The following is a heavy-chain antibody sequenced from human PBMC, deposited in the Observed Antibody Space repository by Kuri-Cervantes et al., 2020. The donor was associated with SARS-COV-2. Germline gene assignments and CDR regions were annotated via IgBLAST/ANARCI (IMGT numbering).Heavy chain of an antibody. CDR1: GFTFHTYE. Sequence: GGSLRLSCEGPGFTFHTYEMNWVRQAPGKGLEWISYISVTASTIYYADSVKGRFTVSRDNAKNSLYLQMNSLRAEDAAVYYCARDFRRGVRGPIDYWGQGTLVTVSS. D-gene: IGHD3-10*01. J-gene: IGHJ4*02. CDR3: ARDFRRGVRGPIDY. V-gene: IGHV3-48*03. CDR2: ISVTASTI.